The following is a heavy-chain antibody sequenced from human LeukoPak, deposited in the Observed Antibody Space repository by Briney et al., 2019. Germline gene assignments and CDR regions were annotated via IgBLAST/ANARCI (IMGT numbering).Heavy chain of an antibody. CDR1: GGSMSSYY. D-gene: IGHD2-15*01. V-gene: IGHV4-59*08. CDR3: ARLVEVVAANYYYYMDV. J-gene: IGHJ6*03. CDR2: IYYSGST. Sequence: SETLSLTCTVSGGSMSSYYWSWIRQTPGKGLEWIGYIYYSGSTNYNPSLKSRVTISVDTSKNQFSLKLSSVTAADTAVYYCARLVEVVAANYYYYMDVWGKGTTVTVS.